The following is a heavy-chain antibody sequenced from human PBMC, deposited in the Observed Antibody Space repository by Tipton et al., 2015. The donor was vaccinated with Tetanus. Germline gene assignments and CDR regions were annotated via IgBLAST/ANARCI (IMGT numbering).Heavy chain of an antibody. V-gene: IGHV4-30-2*06. CDR3: ARAVRFYYDSSTYYQYYFDS. Sequence: TLSLTCSVSNGSISSGGYYWSWIRQYPGKGLEWIGLLYHTGVTYYNPSLQSRVTLSLDMSKNHVSLNLASVTAADTAVYYCARAVRFYYDSSTYYQYYFDSWGQGTLVTVSS. CDR2: LYHTGVT. J-gene: IGHJ4*02. CDR1: NGSISSGGYY. D-gene: IGHD3-22*01.